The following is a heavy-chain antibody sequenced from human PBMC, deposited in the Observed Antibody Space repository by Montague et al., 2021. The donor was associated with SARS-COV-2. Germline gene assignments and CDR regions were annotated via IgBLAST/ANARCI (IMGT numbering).Heavy chain of an antibody. J-gene: IGHJ4*02. CDR1: GDSLTYFY. CDR3: ARGATRRFDH. V-gene: IGHV4-59*01. D-gene: IGHD1-1*01. CDR2: IFYSGST. Sequence: SETLSLTCSVSGDSLTYFYWGWLRQTPGKGLEWIGYIFYSGSTKYNPSLQSRVTFSVDTSRNQFSLNLDSVTAADTGLYYCARGATRRFDHWGQGVLVTVSS.